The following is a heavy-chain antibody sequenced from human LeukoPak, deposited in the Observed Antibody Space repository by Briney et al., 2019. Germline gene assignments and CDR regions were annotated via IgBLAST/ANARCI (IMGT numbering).Heavy chain of an antibody. CDR2: ISGGSGTT. CDR3: AKGGATVIDY. D-gene: IGHD4-17*01. Sequence: PGGSLRLSCAASGFTFSSYALTWVRQAPGEGLQWVSTISGGSGTTYYADSVKGRFTISRDNAKNTLYLQMNSLRAEDTAVYYCAKGGATVIDYWGQGTLVTVSS. V-gene: IGHV3-23*01. CDR1: GFTFSSYA. J-gene: IGHJ4*02.